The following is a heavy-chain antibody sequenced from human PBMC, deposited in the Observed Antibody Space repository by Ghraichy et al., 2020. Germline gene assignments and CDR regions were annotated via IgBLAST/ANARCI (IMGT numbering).Heavy chain of an antibody. J-gene: IGHJ4*02. CDR1: GFTFDDYT. D-gene: IGHD3-22*01. CDR3: AAEYYYDSSGSFHY. CDR2: ITWNGGST. V-gene: IGHV3-43*01. Sequence: GGSLRLSCAASGFTFDDYTMHWVRQAPGKGLEWVSLITWNGGSTYYGDSVKGRFTASRDNSKNSLFLQMNSLRTEDTALYYCAAEYYYDSSGSFHYWGQGTRVTVSS.